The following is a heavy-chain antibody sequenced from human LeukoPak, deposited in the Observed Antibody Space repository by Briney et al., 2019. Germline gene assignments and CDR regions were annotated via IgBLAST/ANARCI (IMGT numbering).Heavy chain of an antibody. CDR1: GGSICSHY. Sequence: SETLSLTCTVSGGSICSHYWSWLRQPPGEGLEWIGHIYYSGTTSYNPSLKSRVTISVDTSKNQFSLKLSSVTAADTAVYYCARADGSSWERKGDYFDYWGQGTLVTVSS. J-gene: IGHJ4*02. CDR3: ARADGSSWERKGDYFDY. CDR2: IYYSGTT. D-gene: IGHD6-13*01. V-gene: IGHV4-59*11.